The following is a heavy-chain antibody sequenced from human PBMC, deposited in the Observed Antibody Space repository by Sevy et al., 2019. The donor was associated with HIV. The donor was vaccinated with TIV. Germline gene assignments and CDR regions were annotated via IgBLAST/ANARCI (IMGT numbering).Heavy chain of an antibody. CDR2: INPSGGST. J-gene: IGHJ5*02. D-gene: IGHD3-10*01. Sequence: ASVKVSCKASGYTFTSYYMHWMRQAPGQGLEWMGIINPSGGSTSYAQKFQGRVTMTRDTSTSTVYMELSSLRSEDTAVYYCARDGEYYGSGSSNWFDPWGQGTLVTVSS. V-gene: IGHV1-46*01. CDR1: GYTFTSYY. CDR3: ARDGEYYGSGSSNWFDP.